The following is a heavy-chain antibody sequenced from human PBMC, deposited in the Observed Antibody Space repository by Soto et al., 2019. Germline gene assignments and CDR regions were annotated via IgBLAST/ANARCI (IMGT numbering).Heavy chain of an antibody. CDR3: LRVDWNDAGS. V-gene: IGHV6-1*01. J-gene: IGHJ5*02. Sequence: QTLSLTGAISGDTLYSPSATWEWIRQSPSRGLEWLGRTRYTSKWSYEYALSVKGRITISPETSKNHFSLQLDSVTPEDTAVYYCLRVDWNDAGSWGQGTLVTVSS. CDR1: GDTLYSPSAT. CDR2: TRYTSKWSY. D-gene: IGHD1-1*01.